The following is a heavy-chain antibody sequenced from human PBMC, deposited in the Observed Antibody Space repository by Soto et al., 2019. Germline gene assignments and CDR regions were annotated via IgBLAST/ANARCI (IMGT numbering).Heavy chain of an antibody. CDR2: IRGSGGST. Sequence: EVQLLESGGGLVQPGGSLRLSCAASGFTFSSYAMSWVRQAPGKGLEWVSAIRGSGGSTYYADSVKGRFTISRDNSRNTLYLQMNSLRAEDTAVYCCAKGGDYYGSGSYDYWGQGTLVTVSS. J-gene: IGHJ4*02. CDR1: GFTFSSYA. D-gene: IGHD3-10*01. CDR3: AKGGDYYGSGSYDY. V-gene: IGHV3-23*01.